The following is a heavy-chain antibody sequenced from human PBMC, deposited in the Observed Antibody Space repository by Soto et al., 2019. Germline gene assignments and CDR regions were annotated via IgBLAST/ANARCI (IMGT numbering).Heavy chain of an antibody. J-gene: IGHJ4*02. Sequence: QVQLQESGPGLVKPSETLSLSCTVSGDSITKISSRGDYWGWIRQAPGKGLEWIGSIYYTGNTFYNPSLKSRLTMSVDTSKNEFSLKLSSVTAADTAVYYCARHPRDDADSSGYFDYWGRGTLVTVSS. D-gene: IGHD3-22*01. CDR2: IYYTGNT. CDR3: ARHPRDDADSSGYFDY. CDR1: GDSITKISSRGDY. V-gene: IGHV4-39*01.